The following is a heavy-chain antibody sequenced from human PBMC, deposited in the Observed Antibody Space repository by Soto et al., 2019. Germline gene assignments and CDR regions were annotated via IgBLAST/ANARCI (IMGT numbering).Heavy chain of an antibody. CDR3: AKVNALVAGLGY. D-gene: IGHD6-19*01. J-gene: IGHJ4*02. V-gene: IGHV3-9*01. CDR2: ISWNSGSI. CDR1: GFTFDDYA. Sequence: PGGSLRLSCAASGFTFDDYAMHWVRQAPGKGLEWVSGISWNSGSIGYADSVKGRFTISRDNAKNSLYLQMNSLRAEDTALYYCAKVNALVAGLGYWGQGTLVTVSS.